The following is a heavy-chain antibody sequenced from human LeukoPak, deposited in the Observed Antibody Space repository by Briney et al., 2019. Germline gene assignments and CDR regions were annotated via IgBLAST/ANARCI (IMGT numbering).Heavy chain of an antibody. CDR3: AKDRRLAAAALNWYFDL. CDR2: ISGSGGST. J-gene: IGHJ2*01. Sequence: GGSLRLSCAAFGFTFSSYAMSWVRQAPGKGLEWVSAISGSGGSTYYADSVKGRFTFSRDNSKNTLYLQMNSLRAEDTAVYYCAKDRRLAAAALNWYFDLWGRGTLVTVSS. CDR1: GFTFSSYA. V-gene: IGHV3-23*01. D-gene: IGHD6-13*01.